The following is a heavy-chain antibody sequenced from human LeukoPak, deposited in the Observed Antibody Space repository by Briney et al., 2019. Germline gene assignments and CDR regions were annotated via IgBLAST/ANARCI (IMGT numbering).Heavy chain of an antibody. J-gene: IGHJ4*02. CDR1: GYTFTSYA. Sequence: ASVKVSCKASGYTFTSYAMNWARQAPGQGLEWMGWINTNTGNPTYAQGFTGRFVFSLDTSVSTAYLQISSLKAEDTAVYYCARESVLLWFGELLHPFDYWGQGTLVTVSS. CDR3: ARESVLLWFGELLHPFDY. D-gene: IGHD3-10*01. CDR2: INTNTGNP. V-gene: IGHV7-4-1*02.